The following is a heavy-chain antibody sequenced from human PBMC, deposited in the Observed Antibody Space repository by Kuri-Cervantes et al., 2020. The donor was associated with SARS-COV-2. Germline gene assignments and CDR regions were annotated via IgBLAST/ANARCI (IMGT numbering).Heavy chain of an antibody. J-gene: IGHJ4*02. D-gene: IGHD1-26*01. CDR3: ARHVVGANKEFDY. CDR1: GYSFTSYW. CDR2: IYPGDSDT. Sequence: KVSCKGSGYSFTSYWIGWVRQMPGKGLEWMGIIYPGDSDTRYSPSFQGQVTISADKSICTAYLQWSSLKASDTAMYYCARHVVGANKEFDYWGQGTLVTVSS. V-gene: IGHV5-51*01.